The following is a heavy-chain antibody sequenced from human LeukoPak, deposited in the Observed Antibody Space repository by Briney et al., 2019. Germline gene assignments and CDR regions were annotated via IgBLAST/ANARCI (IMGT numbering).Heavy chain of an antibody. CDR3: ARQWDY. V-gene: IGHV4-39*01. Sequence: SETVSLTCTVSGDSISTSTYYWGWIRQSPGKGLEWIGSIHYSGNTYSNPSLKSRVTISVDTSKNQFSLKVRSVTAADTAVYYCARQWDYWGQGTLVTVSS. CDR2: IHYSGNT. CDR1: GDSISTSTYY. J-gene: IGHJ4*02.